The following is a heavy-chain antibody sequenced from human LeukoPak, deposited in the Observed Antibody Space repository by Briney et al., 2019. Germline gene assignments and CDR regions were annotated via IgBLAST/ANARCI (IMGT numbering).Heavy chain of an antibody. J-gene: IGHJ4*02. CDR1: GFTFIDYD. CDR3: ARGRSDYFY. D-gene: IGHD4-17*01. CDR2: IGIRGDT. Sequence: GGSLRLSCAASGFTFIDYDMHWVRQVIGKGLEWVSAIGIRGDTHYSGSVKGRFTISRENAESSLYLQMNSLRAEDTAVYYCARGRSDYFYWGQGTLVTVSS. V-gene: IGHV3-13*01.